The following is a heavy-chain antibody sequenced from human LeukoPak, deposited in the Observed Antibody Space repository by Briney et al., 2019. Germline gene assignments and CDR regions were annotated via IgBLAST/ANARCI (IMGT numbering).Heavy chain of an antibody. J-gene: IGHJ6*02. CDR2: INHSGST. V-gene: IGHV4-34*01. CDR3: ARAGVRYFDWSSYYYYGMDV. Sequence: SETLSLTCAVYGGSFSGYYWSWIRQPPGKGLEWIGEINHSGSTNYNPSLKSRVTISVDTSKDQFSLKLSSVTAADTAVYYCARAGVRYFDWSSYYYYGMDVWGQGTTVTVSS. CDR1: GGSFSGYY. D-gene: IGHD3-9*01.